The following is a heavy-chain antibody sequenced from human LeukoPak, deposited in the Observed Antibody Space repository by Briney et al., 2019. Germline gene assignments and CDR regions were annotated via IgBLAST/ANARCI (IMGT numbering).Heavy chain of an antibody. D-gene: IGHD3-16*01. V-gene: IGHV5-51*01. J-gene: IGHJ4*02. CDR1: GYSFTNYW. CDR3: TRHKGEWDGHSPQGNFDY. Sequence: NSGESLKISCKGSGYSFTNYWIGWVRQMPGKGLEWMGIIYPGDSDSRYSPSFQGQVTMSADKSISTAYLQWSTLKASDTAMYYCTRHKGEWDGHSPQGNFDYWGQGTLVTVSS. CDR2: IYPGDSDS.